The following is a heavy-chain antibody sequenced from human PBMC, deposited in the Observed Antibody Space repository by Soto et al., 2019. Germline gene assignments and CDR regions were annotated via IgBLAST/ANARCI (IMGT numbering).Heavy chain of an antibody. CDR1: GGTFSSYT. J-gene: IGHJ5*02. V-gene: IGHV1-69*08. D-gene: IGHD5-18*01. CDR2: IIPILGIA. Sequence: QVQLVQSGAEVKKPGSSVKVSCKASGGTFSSYTISWVRQAPGQGLEWMGRIIPILGIANYAQKFQGRVTITADKSTSTAYMELSSLRSEDTAVYYCARDRHNSYGSWFDPWGQGTLVTVSS. CDR3: ARDRHNSYGSWFDP.